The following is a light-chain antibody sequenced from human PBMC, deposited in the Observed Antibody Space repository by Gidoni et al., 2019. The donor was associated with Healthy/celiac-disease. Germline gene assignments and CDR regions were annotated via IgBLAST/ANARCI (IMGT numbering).Light chain of an antibody. CDR1: KRVSSN. CDR2: GAS. CDR3: QQYNNWPFWT. Sequence: EIVMTQSPATLSVSPGERATLSCRASKRVSSNLAWYQQKPGQAPRPLIYGASTRANGIPARFSGSGSGTEFTLTISSLQSEDFAVYYCQQYNNWPFWTFGQGTKVEIK. J-gene: IGKJ1*01. V-gene: IGKV3-15*01.